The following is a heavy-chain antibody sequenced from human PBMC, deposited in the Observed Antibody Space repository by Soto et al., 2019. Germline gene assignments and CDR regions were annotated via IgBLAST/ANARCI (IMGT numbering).Heavy chain of an antibody. CDR2: INQDGSEK. Sequence: EVQLVESGGGLVQPGGSLRLSCADSEFTFSNYWMSWVRHAPGKGLQWVANINQDGSEKYYVDSVKGRFTISRDNSKNSLYLQMNTLSAEDTAVYYSVSPQQRLAQRGDFDYWGQGTLVTVSS. D-gene: IGHD6-19*01. V-gene: IGHV3-7*05. J-gene: IGHJ4*02. CDR1: EFTFSNYW. CDR3: VSPQQRLAQRGDFDY.